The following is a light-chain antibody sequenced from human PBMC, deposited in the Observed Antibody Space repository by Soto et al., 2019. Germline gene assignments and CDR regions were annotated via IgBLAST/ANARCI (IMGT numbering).Light chain of an antibody. Sequence: GDRVTITCRASQSISRSLAWYQQKPGXAPKLLIYSASSLQRGGPSRFSASGSVTDFTLTISSLQPYDFANYYFQQDLRPTRTFGPGTKVDI. CDR1: QSISRS. V-gene: IGKV1-39*01. J-gene: IGKJ3*01. CDR3: QQDLRPTRT. CDR2: SAS.